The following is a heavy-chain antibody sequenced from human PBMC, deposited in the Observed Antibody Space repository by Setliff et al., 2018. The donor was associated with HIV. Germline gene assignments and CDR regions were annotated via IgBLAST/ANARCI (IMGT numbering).Heavy chain of an antibody. V-gene: IGHV4-34*01. Sequence: SETLSRGCAVYGESFSGYYWSWIRQPPGKGLFWIGHVNHTGGTSYNPSLKGRVTISLDTSKKQFSLKLHSITAADTAVYYCARGLTVTPPFFDYRGQGTLVTVS. CDR2: VNHTGGT. J-gene: IGHJ4*02. D-gene: IGHD4-17*01. CDR1: GESFSGYY. CDR3: ARGLTVTPPFFDY.